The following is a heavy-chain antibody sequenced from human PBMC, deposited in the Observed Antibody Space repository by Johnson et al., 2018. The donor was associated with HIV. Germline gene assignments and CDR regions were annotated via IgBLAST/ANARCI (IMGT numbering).Heavy chain of an antibody. CDR1: GLIDSRNY. J-gene: IGHJ3*02. CDR2: IHRGGST. CDR3: AKGHSIAVVEGDDAFDI. V-gene: IGHV3-66*03. Sequence: VQLVESGGALIQPGGSLRLSCVASGLIDSRNYMGWVRQPPGKGLEWVAIIHRGGSTSYTDSVKGRFTISRDNSKNTLYLQMNSLRAEDTAVYYCAKGHSIAVVEGDDAFDIWGQGTMVTVSS. D-gene: IGHD6-19*01.